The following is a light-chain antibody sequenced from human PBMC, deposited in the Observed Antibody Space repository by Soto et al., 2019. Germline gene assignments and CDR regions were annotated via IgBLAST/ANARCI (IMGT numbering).Light chain of an antibody. Sequence: EIVLTQSPGTLSLSPGERATLSCRASQSVSSSYLAWYQQKPGQAPRLLIYGASSRTTGIPDRFSGSAYGTDFTLTISRLESEDLAVYYCQQYGSSPPITSGQGTRLEIK. CDR3: QQYGSSPPIT. V-gene: IGKV3-20*01. J-gene: IGKJ5*01. CDR1: QSVSSSY. CDR2: GAS.